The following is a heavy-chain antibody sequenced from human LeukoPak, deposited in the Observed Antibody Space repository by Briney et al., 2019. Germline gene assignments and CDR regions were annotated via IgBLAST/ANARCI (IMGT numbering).Heavy chain of an antibody. V-gene: IGHV4-38-2*01. CDR1: GYSITTGRY. Sequence: SETLSLTCAVPGYSITTGRYWGWIRQPPGKGLEWIGSIYQSGSTYYNPSLKSRVTISVDKSKNQFSLNLRSVTAPDTAVYYCARSLSTAGIDYWGQGILVTVSS. J-gene: IGHJ4*02. CDR2: IYQSGST. CDR3: ARSLSTAGIDY. D-gene: IGHD2-2*01.